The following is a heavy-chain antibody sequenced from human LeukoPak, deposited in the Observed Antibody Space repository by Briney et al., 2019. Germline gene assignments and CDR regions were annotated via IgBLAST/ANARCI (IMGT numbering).Heavy chain of an antibody. CDR2: INPNSGGT. Sequence: GASVKVSCKASGYSFTGYYKHWVRQAPGQGLEWMGWINPNSGGTNYAQKFQGRVTMTRDTSISTAYMELSRLRSDDTAVYYCARDWVEATYHLGYWGQGTLVTVSS. CDR1: GYSFTGYY. V-gene: IGHV1-2*02. CDR3: ARDWVEATYHLGY. J-gene: IGHJ4*02. D-gene: IGHD1-26*01.